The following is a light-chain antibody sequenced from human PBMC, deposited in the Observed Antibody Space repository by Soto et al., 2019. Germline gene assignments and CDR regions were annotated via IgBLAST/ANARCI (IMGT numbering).Light chain of an antibody. V-gene: IGKV1-39*01. CDR2: AAS. Sequence: DIHMTQSPSSLSASLGYRFAITCRASQSIRSYLNWYQQKPGKAPKVLIYAASNLQSGVPSRFSGSGSGTDFALTISSLQPEDFATYYCQQGYSTPITFGQGTRLEIK. CDR3: QQGYSTPIT. J-gene: IGKJ5*01. CDR1: QSIRSY.